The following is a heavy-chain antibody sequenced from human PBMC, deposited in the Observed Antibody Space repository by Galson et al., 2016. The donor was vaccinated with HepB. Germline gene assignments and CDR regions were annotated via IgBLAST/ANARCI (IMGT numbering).Heavy chain of an antibody. J-gene: IGHJ6*02. D-gene: IGHD3-22*01. CDR2: ISWNGGTK. V-gene: IGHV3-9*01. CDR1: GFTFDDYA. Sequence: SLRLSCAASGFTFDDYAMHWVRQAPGKGLEWVSGISWNGGTKGYADSVKGRFTISRDNANNSLYLQMSSLRAEDTGLYYCAKDKEVVYYAMDVWGQGTTVTVSS. CDR3: AKDKEVVYYAMDV.